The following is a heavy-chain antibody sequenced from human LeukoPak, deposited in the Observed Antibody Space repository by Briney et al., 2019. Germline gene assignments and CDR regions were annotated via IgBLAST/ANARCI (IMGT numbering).Heavy chain of an antibody. J-gene: IGHJ3*02. CDR3: ARVGVLDAFDI. CDR1: GGSISSYY. V-gene: IGHV4-59*01. CDR2: IYYSGST. Sequence: SETLSLTCTVSGGSISSYYWSWIRQPPGKGLEWIGYIYYSGSTNYNPSLKSRVTISVDTSKNQFSLKLSSVTAADTAVYYCARVGVLDAFDIWGQGTMVPVSS. D-gene: IGHD2-8*01.